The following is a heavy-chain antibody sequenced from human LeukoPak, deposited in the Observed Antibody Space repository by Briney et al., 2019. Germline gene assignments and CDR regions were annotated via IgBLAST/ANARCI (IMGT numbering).Heavy chain of an antibody. D-gene: IGHD3-22*01. CDR2: INSDGSTT. Sequence: GGSLRLSCAASGFTFSSYWMHWVRQAPGKGLVWVSRINSDGSTTSYADSVKGRFTIPRDNAKNTLYLQMNSLRAEDTAVYYCARAPFYYDSSGYLFYWGQGTLVTVSS. J-gene: IGHJ4*02. V-gene: IGHV3-74*01. CDR3: ARAPFYYDSSGYLFY. CDR1: GFTFSSYW.